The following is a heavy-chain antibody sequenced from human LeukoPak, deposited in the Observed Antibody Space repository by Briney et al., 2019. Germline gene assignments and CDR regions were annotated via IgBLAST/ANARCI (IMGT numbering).Heavy chain of an antibody. D-gene: IGHD2-2*01. V-gene: IGHV3-53*04. CDR3: ARGLGYCSSTSCPRDYYYGMDV. Sequence: GGSLRLSCAASGFTVSSNYMSWVRQAPGKGLEWVSVIYSGGSTYYADSVKGRFTISRHNSKNTLYLQMNSLRAEDTAVYYCARGLGYCSSTSCPRDYYYGMDVWGQGTTVTVSS. CDR1: GFTVSSNY. CDR2: IYSGGST. J-gene: IGHJ6*02.